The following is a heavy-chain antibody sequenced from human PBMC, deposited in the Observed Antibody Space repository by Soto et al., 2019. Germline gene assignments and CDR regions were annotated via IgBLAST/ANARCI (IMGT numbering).Heavy chain of an antibody. V-gene: IGHV3-33*01. Sequence: GGSLRLSCAASGFTFSSYGMHWVRQAPGKGLEWVAVIWYDGSNKYYADSVKGRFTISRDNSKNTLYLQMNSLRAEDTAVYYCARDLDDSSGYFPDYWGQGTLVTVSS. CDR2: IWYDGSNK. D-gene: IGHD3-22*01. CDR1: GFTFSSYG. J-gene: IGHJ4*02. CDR3: ARDLDDSSGYFPDY.